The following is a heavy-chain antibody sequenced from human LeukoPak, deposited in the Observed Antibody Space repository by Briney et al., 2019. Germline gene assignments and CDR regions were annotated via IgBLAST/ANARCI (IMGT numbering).Heavy chain of an antibody. CDR1: GYTFTSYG. D-gene: IGHD5-18*01. CDR3: ARDADTAMVWGDAFDT. J-gene: IGHJ3*02. CDR2: ISAYNGNT. V-gene: IGHV1-18*01. Sequence: ASVKVSCKASGYTFTSYGISWVRQAPGQGLEWMGWISAYNGNTNYAQKLQGRVTMTTDTSTSTAYMELRSLRSDDTAVYYCARDADTAMVWGDAFDTWGQGTMVTVSS.